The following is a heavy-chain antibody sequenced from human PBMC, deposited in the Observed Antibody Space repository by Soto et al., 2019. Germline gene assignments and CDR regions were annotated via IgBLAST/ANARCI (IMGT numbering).Heavy chain of an antibody. D-gene: IGHD3-16*01. CDR3: AGHLWGGGFYI. Sequence: PSETLSLTCTVSGGSISSYYWNWIRQPPGKGLEWIGFIYYSGSTNYNPSLRSRVTISVDTSKNQFSLRLSSVTAADTAVYYCAGHLWGGGFYIWAQGTMVTVSS. CDR1: GGSISSYY. CDR2: IYYSGST. V-gene: IGHV4-59*01. J-gene: IGHJ3*02.